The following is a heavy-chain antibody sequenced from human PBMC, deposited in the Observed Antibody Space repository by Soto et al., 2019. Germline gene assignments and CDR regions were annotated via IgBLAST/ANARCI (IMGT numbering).Heavy chain of an antibody. V-gene: IGHV4-30-4*01. CDR1: GGSISSGDYY. CDR2: IYYSGST. D-gene: IGHD3-22*01. CDR3: ARASMILKEEAYYYYGMDV. J-gene: IGHJ6*02. Sequence: PSETLSLTCTVSGGSISSGDYYWSWIRQPPGKGLEWIGYIYYSGSTYYNPSLKSRVTISVDTSKNQFSLKLSSVTAADTAVYYCARASMILKEEAYYYYGMDVWGQGTTVTVSS.